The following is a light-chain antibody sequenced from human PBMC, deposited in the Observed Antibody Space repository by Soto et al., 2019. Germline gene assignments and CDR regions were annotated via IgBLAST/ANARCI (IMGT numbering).Light chain of an antibody. J-gene: IGKJ3*01. CDR3: QHYGRSPGLFT. V-gene: IGKV3-20*01. CDR1: QNMKRN. CDR2: AAS. Sequence: EIVMTQSPATLSVSPGEGATLFCRASQNMKRNVAWFQQKPGQAPRLLMSAASTRATGTPARFSGSGSGTDFTLTISRLEPEDFAVYYCQHYGRSPGLFTFGPGTKVDIK.